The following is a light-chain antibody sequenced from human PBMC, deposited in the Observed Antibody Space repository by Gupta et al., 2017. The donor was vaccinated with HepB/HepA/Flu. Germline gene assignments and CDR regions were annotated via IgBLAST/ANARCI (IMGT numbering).Light chain of an antibody. CDR2: DVS. CDR1: SSDVGGYNY. CDR3: SSYTSSSFYV. V-gene: IGLV2-14*01. Sequence: QSALPQPASVSGSPGRSITISCTGTSSDVGGYNYVSWYQQHPGKAPKLMIYDVSNRPAGVSNRFSGSKSGNTASLTISGLQAEDEADYYCSSYTSSSFYVFGTGTKVTVL. J-gene: IGLJ1*01.